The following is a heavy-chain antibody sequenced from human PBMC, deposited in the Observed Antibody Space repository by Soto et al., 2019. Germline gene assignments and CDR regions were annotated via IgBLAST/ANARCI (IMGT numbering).Heavy chain of an antibody. J-gene: IGHJ6*02. V-gene: IGHV4-31*03. D-gene: IGHD3-22*01. CDR2: IYYSGST. Sequence: QVQLQESGPGLVKPSQTLSLTCTVSGGSISSGGYYWSWIRQHPGKGLEWIGYIYYSGSTYYNPSLLSRVTISIATSKNQFSLKLSSVSAADTAVYYCAGNVIGYCGMDVWGQGTTVTVSS. CDR3: AGNVIGYCGMDV. CDR1: GGSISSGGYY.